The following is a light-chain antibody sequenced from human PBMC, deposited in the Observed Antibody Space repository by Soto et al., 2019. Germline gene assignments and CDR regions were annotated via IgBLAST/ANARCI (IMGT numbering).Light chain of an antibody. CDR2: EVS. CDR3: SSYTSSSTLV. CDR1: SSDVGSYNR. J-gene: IGLJ2*01. Sequence: QSALTQPPSVSGSPGQSVTISCTGTSSDVGSYNRVSWYQQSPGTAPKLMIYEVSDRPSGVPDRFSGSKSGNTASRTISGLQAEDEDEYYCSSYTSSSTLVFGGGTKLTVL. V-gene: IGLV2-18*02.